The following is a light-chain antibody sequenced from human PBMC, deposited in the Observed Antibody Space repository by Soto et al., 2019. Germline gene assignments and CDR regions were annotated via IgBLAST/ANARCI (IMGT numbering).Light chain of an antibody. V-gene: IGKV3D-15*01. J-gene: IGKJ4*01. CDR3: QQYNDWPLT. CDR2: GAS. Sequence: EKVMTQSPATLSVSPGDRATLSCRASQSVTFSLAWYQQKPGQAPRLLIYGASTRATGIPARFSGSGSGTEFTLTISSLLSEDYAIYYCQQYNDWPLTFGGGTKV. CDR1: QSVTFS.